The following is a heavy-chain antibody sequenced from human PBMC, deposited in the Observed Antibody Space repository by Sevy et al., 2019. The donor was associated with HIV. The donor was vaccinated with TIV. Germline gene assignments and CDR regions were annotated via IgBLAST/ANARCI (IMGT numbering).Heavy chain of an antibody. CDR3: AKDRYHTSGYYPEGAFDI. CDR1: GFTFSSYA. D-gene: IGHD3-22*01. Sequence: GGSLRLSCAASGFTFSSYALNWVRQAPGKGLEWVSTISGSGGSTYYAASVKRRFTISRDNSKNTLYLQMDGLRAEDTAVYYCAKDRYHTSGYYPEGAFDIWGQGTMVTVSS. CDR2: ISGSGGST. V-gene: IGHV3-23*01. J-gene: IGHJ3*02.